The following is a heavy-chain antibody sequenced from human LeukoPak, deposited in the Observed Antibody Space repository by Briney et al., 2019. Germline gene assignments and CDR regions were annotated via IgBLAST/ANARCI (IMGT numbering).Heavy chain of an antibody. D-gene: IGHD3-22*01. CDR2: ISSSSSYI. J-gene: IGHJ4*02. Sequence: GGSLRLSCAASGFTSSSYSMNWVRQAPGKGLEWVSSISSSSSYIYYADSVKGRFTISRDNAKNSLYLQMNSLRAEDTAVYYCAREFGSSGYAPFDYWGQGTLVTVSS. V-gene: IGHV3-21*01. CDR1: GFTSSSYS. CDR3: AREFGSSGYAPFDY.